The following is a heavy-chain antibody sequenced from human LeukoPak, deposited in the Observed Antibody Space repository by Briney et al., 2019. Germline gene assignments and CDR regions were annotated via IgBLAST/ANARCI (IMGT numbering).Heavy chain of an antibody. D-gene: IGHD4-17*01. Sequence: SRTLSLTCAISGDSVSSNSAVWNWIRQSPSRGLEWLGRTYYRSKWYNGYAVSVKSRITINPDTSKNQFSLQLDSVTPEDTAVYYCASAASYYGDTAFDIWGQGTMVTVSS. CDR3: ASAASYYGDTAFDI. CDR2: TYYRSKWYN. V-gene: IGHV6-1*01. J-gene: IGHJ3*02. CDR1: GDSVSSNSAV.